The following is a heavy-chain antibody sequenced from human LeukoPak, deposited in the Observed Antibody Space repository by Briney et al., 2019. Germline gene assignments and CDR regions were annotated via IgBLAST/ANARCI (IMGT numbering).Heavy chain of an antibody. CDR2: INSDGSTT. J-gene: IGHJ3*02. CDR1: GFTFRSYW. D-gene: IGHD6-13*01. V-gene: IGHV3-74*01. Sequence: AGGSLRLSCAASGFTFRSYWMHWVRQAPGKGLVWVSRINSDGSTTSYADSVKGRFTISRDNAKNTLYLQMNSLRAEDTAVYYWAPLNWVYPDGFDIWGQGTMVTVSS. CDR3: APLNWVYPDGFDI.